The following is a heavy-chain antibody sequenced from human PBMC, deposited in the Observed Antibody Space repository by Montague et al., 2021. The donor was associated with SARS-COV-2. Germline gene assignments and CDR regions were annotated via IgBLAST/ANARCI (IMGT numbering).Heavy chain of an antibody. CDR1: GFTFSSYS. J-gene: IGHJ6*02. CDR2: ISSSSSTI. D-gene: IGHD3-10*01. CDR3: ARDVRDYYGSGSYYRQRSHYYYYYGMDV. V-gene: IGHV3-48*02. Sequence: SLRLPCAASGFTFSSYSMNWVRQAPGKGLEWVSYISSSSSTIYYADSVKGRFTISRDNAKNSLYLQMNSLRDEDTAVYCCARDVRDYYGSGSYYRQRSHYYYYYGMDVWGQGTTVTVSS.